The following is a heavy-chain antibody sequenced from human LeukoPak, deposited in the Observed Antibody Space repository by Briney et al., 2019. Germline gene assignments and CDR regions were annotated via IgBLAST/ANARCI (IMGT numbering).Heavy chain of an antibody. D-gene: IGHD3-9*01. CDR2: INPNSGGT. J-gene: IGHJ4*02. Sequence: GASVKVSCKASGYTFTGYYMHWVRQAPGQGLEWMGWINPNSGGTNYAQRFQGRVTMTRDTSISTAYMELNGLRSDDTAVYYCARDGRTYYDILTGYHPTGYFDHWGQGTLVTVSS. V-gene: IGHV1-2*02. CDR1: GYTFTGYY. CDR3: ARDGRTYYDILTGYHPTGYFDH.